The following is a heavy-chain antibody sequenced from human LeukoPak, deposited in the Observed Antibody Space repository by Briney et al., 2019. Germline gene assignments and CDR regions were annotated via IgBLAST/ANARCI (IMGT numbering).Heavy chain of an antibody. J-gene: IGHJ5*02. CDR2: INSVGSST. CDR3: ARDRSTPYNWFDP. Sequence: GSLRLSXAASGFTFSSYWMHWVRQAPAKGLVWVSRINSVGSSTSYAESVKGRFAISRDNAKNTLYLQMNSLRAEDTAVYYCARDRSTPYNWFDPWGQGTLVTVSS. D-gene: IGHD2-2*01. V-gene: IGHV3-74*01. CDR1: GFTFSSYW.